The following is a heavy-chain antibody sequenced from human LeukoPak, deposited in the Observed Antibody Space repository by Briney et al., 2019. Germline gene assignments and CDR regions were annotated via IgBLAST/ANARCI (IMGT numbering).Heavy chain of an antibody. CDR2: IKQDGSEK. D-gene: IGHD1-26*01. Sequence: GGSLRLSCAASSFTFSSYWMSWVRQAPGKGLEWVANIKQDGSEKYYVDSVKGRFTISRDNAKNSLYLQMNSLRAEDTAVYYCARAGFGGSSAYYYYGMDVWGQGTTVTVSS. CDR3: ARAGFGGSSAYYYYGMDV. V-gene: IGHV3-7*01. CDR1: SFTFSSYW. J-gene: IGHJ6*02.